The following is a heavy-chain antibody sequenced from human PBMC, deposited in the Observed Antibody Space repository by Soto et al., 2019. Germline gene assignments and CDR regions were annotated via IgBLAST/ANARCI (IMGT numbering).Heavy chain of an antibody. CDR2: IYTSGST. CDR3: ASLYRPSRVVGVNRHWYFDL. J-gene: IGHJ2*01. D-gene: IGHD2-21*01. CDR1: GGSINSYY. V-gene: IGHV4-4*07. Sequence: SETLSLTCTVSGGSINSYYWSWIRQPAGKGLEWIGRIYTSGSTNYNPSLKSRVTMSVDTSKNQFFLKLSSVTAADTAVYYCASLYRPSRVVGVNRHWYFDLWGRGTLVTVSS.